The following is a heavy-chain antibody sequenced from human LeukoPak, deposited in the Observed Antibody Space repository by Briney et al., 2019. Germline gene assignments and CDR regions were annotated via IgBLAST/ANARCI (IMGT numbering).Heavy chain of an antibody. CDR3: AKENDFWSGPEG. D-gene: IGHD3-3*01. CDR2: IQFDGSNK. CDR1: GFSFPTYG. Sequence: GGSLRLSCAASGFSFPTYGMHWVRQAPGKGLEWLTFIQFDGSNKLYADSVKGRFTVSRDTSKNTVYLQMTSLRVEDTAVYYCAKENDFWSGPEGWGQGTLVTVSS. V-gene: IGHV3-30*02. J-gene: IGHJ4*02.